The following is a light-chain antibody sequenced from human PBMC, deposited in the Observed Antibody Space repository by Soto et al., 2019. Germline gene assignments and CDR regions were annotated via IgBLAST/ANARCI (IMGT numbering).Light chain of an antibody. J-gene: IGKJ2*01. CDR3: QQYNSYPPYT. V-gene: IGKV1-5*01. Sequence: DIQMTQSPSTLSASVGDRVTITCRASQSISSWLAWYQQKPGKAPKLLIYDASRLESGVPSSFSGSGSGTESTLTISSLQPDDFATYYCQQYNSYPPYTFGQGTQLEIK. CDR2: DAS. CDR1: QSISSW.